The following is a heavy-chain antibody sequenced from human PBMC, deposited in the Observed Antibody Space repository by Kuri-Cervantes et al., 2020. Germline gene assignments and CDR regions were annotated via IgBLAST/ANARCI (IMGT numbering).Heavy chain of an antibody. J-gene: IGHJ3*02. CDR1: GGTFSSYA. CDR2: INGGNGNR. D-gene: IGHD6-19*01. V-gene: IGHV1-3*01. CDR3: ARDGGEVQWLVLAAFDM. Sequence: ASVKVSCKASGGTFSSYAISWVRQAPGQTLEWMGWINGGNGNRKYSQKFQGRISITRDTSASIVTMELRSLRSEDTALYYCARDGGEVQWLVLAAFDMWGQGTMVTVSS.